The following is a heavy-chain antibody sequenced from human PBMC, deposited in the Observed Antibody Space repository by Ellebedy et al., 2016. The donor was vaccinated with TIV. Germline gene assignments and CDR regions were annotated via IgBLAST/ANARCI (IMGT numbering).Heavy chain of an antibody. J-gene: IGHJ3*01. D-gene: IGHD3-9*01. CDR3: ARDKEYYDILTGYLG. CDR2: IWYDGSNK. V-gene: IGHV3-33*01. Sequence: PGGSLRLSCAASGFTFSSYGMHWVRQAPGKGLEWVAVIWYDGSNKYYADSVKGRFTISRDNSKNTLYLQMNSLRAEDTAVYYCARDKEYYDILTGYLGWGQGTMVTVSS. CDR1: GFTFSSYG.